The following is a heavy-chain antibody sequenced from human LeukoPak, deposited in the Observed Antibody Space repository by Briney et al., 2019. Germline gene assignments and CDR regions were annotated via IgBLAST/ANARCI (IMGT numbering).Heavy chain of an antibody. CDR3: ARGPHDDY. CDR1: GGSFSGYY. V-gene: IGHV4-34*01. Sequence: SETLSLTCAVYGGSFSGYYWSWIRQPPGKGLEWIGEINHSGSTNYNPSLKSRVTISVDTSKNQFSLKLSSVTAADTAVYYCARGPHDDYWGQGTVVTVSS. J-gene: IGHJ4*02. CDR2: INHSGST.